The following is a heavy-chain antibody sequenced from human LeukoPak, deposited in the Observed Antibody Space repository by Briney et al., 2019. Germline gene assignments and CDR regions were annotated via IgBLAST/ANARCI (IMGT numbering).Heavy chain of an antibody. V-gene: IGHV1-18*04. D-gene: IGHD4-11*01. CDR2: ISNQFGVT. CDR1: GFRFSSFG. Sequence: APVKVSCKASGFRFSSFGVSWVRQARGQGLEWMGWISNQFGVTDYAEKFEDRVTMTVDTSTTTVYMELRSLKYDDTAIYYCARDSDYSGNGNGDWFDPWGQGTVVTVSS. CDR3: ARDSDYSGNGNGDWFDP. J-gene: IGHJ5*02.